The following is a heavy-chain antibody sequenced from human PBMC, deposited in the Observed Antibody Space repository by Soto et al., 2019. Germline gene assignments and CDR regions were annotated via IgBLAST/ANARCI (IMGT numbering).Heavy chain of an antibody. V-gene: IGHV4-31*03. J-gene: IGHJ1*01. CDR3: ARGGSYYYDSSGYYYEYFQH. CDR1: GGSISSGGYY. Sequence: SETLSLTCTVSGGSISSGGYYWSWIRQHPGKGLEWIGCIYYSGSTYYNPSLKSRVTISVDTSKNQFSLKLSSATAADTAVYYCARGGSYYYDSSGYYYEYFQHWVQGTLVTV. D-gene: IGHD3-22*01. CDR2: IYYSGST.